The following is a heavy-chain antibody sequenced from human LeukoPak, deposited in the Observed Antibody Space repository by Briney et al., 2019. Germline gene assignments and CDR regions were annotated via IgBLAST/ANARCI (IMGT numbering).Heavy chain of an antibody. Sequence: ASVKVSCKASGYTFTGYYMHWVRQAPGQGLEWMGWINPNSGGTNYAQKFQGRVTMTRDTSISTAYMELSRLRSDDTAVYYCAREKVGATAGAAFDLWGQGTMVTVSS. D-gene: IGHD1-26*01. CDR1: GYTFTGYY. CDR2: INPNSGGT. V-gene: IGHV1-2*02. CDR3: AREKVGATAGAAFDL. J-gene: IGHJ3*01.